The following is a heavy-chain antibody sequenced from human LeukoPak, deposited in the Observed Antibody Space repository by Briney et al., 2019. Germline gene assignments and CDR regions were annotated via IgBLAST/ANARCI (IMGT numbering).Heavy chain of an antibody. Sequence: PSETLSLTCAVDGESFGGYYWTWIRQSPRKGLEWIGEINHFGTANYNPSLKSRITLSVDTSKRQFSLSLKSVTAADAAIYYCARGGNVLVVTQKKKKPFDYWGQGTLVAVYS. J-gene: IGHJ4*02. CDR1: GESFGGYY. D-gene: IGHD2-21*02. CDR3: ARGGNVLVVTQKKKKPFDY. V-gene: IGHV4-34*01. CDR2: INHFGTA.